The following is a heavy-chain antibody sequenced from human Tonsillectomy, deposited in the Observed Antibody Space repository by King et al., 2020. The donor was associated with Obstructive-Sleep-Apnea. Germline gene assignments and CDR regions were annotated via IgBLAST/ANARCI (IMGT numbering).Heavy chain of an antibody. CDR2: IRYDGTNR. CDR1: GFIFSNYG. V-gene: IGHV3-30*02. J-gene: IGHJ4*02. CDR3: GKSVGDVYSSACPDN. Sequence: QLVQSGGGVVQPGGSLRLSCTASGFIFSNYGMHWVRQAPGKGLEWLAFIRYDGTNRYYADSVNGRFTISRDNSKNTLYLQMSSLRAEDTAIYYCGKSVGDVYSSACPDNWGQGNLVSVSS. D-gene: IGHD6-25*01.